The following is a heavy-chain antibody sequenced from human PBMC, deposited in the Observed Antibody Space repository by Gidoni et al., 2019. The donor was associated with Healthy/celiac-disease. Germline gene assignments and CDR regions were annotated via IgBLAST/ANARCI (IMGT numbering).Heavy chain of an antibody. V-gene: IGHV1-2*04. D-gene: IGHD2-15*01. Sequence: QVQLVQSGAEVKKPGASVKVSCQASGYTFTGSSMHWVRQAPGQGLEWMGWINPNSGGTNYAQKFQGWVTMTRDTSISTAYMELSRLRSDDTAVYYCARGGYCSGGSCYSWWFDPWGQGTLVTVSS. CDR2: INPNSGGT. CDR1: GYTFTGSS. CDR3: ARGGYCSGGSCYSWWFDP. J-gene: IGHJ5*02.